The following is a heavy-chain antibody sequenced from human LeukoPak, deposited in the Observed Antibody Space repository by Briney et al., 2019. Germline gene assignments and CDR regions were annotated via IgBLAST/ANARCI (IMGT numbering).Heavy chain of an antibody. D-gene: IGHD4-17*01. Sequence: PSETLSLTCTVSGGSISSSSYYWGWIRQPPGKGLEWIGSIYYSGSTYYNPSLKSRVTISVDTSKNQFSLKLSSVTAADTAVYYCARGEIYGDYINWFDPWGQGTLVTVSS. CDR3: ARGEIYGDYINWFDP. J-gene: IGHJ5*02. V-gene: IGHV4-39*01. CDR2: IYYSGST. CDR1: GGSISSSSYY.